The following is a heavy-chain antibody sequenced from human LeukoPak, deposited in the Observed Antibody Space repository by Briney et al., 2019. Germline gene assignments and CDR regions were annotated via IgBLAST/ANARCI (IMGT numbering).Heavy chain of an antibody. Sequence: QAGGSLRLSCAASGFTVSSNYMSWVRQAPGKGLEYVSAISSNGGSTYYADSVKGRFTISRDNYKNTLNLQMSSLRAEDTAVYYCVVSYLYAFDIWGQGTMVTVSS. D-gene: IGHD5-18*01. CDR1: GFTVSSNY. CDR2: ISSNGGST. CDR3: VVSYLYAFDI. V-gene: IGHV3-64D*09. J-gene: IGHJ3*02.